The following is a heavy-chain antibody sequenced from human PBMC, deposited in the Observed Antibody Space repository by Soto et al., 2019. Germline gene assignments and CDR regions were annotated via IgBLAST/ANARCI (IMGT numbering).Heavy chain of an antibody. Sequence: SETLSLTCAVYGGSFSGYYWSWIRQPPGKGLEWIGEINHSGSTNYNPSLKSRVTISVDTSKNQFSLKLSSVTAADTAVYYCARHSTRQGQRYYYGSRSPRQNWFDPWGQGTLVTVSS. CDR2: INHSGST. D-gene: IGHD3-10*01. CDR1: GGSFSGYY. V-gene: IGHV4-34*01. J-gene: IGHJ5*02. CDR3: ARHSTRQGQRYYYGSRSPRQNWFDP.